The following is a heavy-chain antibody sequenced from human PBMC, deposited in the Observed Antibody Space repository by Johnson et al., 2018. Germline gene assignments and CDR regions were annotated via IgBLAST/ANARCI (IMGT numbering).Heavy chain of an antibody. D-gene: IGHD6-19*01. CDR2: IIPIFGTA. CDR3: AGESREQWVGLGYYYGMDV. V-gene: IGHV1-69*12. Sequence: QVQLVQSGAEVKKPGSSVKVSCKASGGTFSSYAISWVRQAPGQGLEWMGGIIPIFGTANYAQKFQGRVTIPADESTSTAYMELSSLRSEDTAVYYWAGESREQWVGLGYYYGMDVGGQGTTVTVSS. CDR1: GGTFSSYA. J-gene: IGHJ6*02.